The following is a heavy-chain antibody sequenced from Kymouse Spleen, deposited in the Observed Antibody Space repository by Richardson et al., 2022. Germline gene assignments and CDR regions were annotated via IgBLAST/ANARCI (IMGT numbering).Heavy chain of an antibody. Sequence: EVQLVESGGVVVQPGGSLRLSCAASGFTFDDYTMHWVRQAPGKGLEWVSLISWDGGSTYYADSVKGRFTISRDNSKNSLYLQMNSLRTEDTALYYCAKDVGTVTTIYFQHWGQGTLVTVSS. CDR3: AKDVGTVTTIYFQH. D-gene: IGHD4-11,IGHD4-11*01. V-gene: IGHV3-43*01. CDR1: GFTFDDYT. J-gene: IGHJ1*01. CDR2: ISWDGGST.